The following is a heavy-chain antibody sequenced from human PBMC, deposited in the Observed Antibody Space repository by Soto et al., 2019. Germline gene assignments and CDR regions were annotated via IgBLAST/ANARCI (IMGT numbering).Heavy chain of an antibody. CDR1: GGSFSGYY. V-gene: IGHV4-34*01. Sequence: LETLSLTCAVYGGSFSGYYWSWIRQPPGKGLEWIGEINHSGSTNYNPSLKSRVTISVDTSKNQFPLKLSSVTAADTAVYYCARGGTRPRSSGWYVDYWGQGTLVTVSS. CDR3: ARGGTRPRSSGWYVDY. CDR2: INHSGST. J-gene: IGHJ4*02. D-gene: IGHD6-19*01.